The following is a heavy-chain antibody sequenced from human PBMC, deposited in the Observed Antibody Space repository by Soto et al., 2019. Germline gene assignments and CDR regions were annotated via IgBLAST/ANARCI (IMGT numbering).Heavy chain of an antibody. CDR2: IIPMYGTT. CDR1: GGSFSSPA. V-gene: IGHV1-69*13. Sequence: SVKVSCKSSGGSFSSPAITWVRQAPGQGLEWMGRIIPMYGTTFYAQTFQGRVTITADESTSTVYMHLSSLKSEDTASYFCATPVGAIGYRFFNMDVWGQGTTVTVSS. CDR3: ATPVGAIGYRFFNMDV. D-gene: IGHD5-12*01. J-gene: IGHJ6*02.